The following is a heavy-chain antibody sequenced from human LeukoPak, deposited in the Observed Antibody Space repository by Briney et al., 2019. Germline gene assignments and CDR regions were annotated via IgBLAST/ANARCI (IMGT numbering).Heavy chain of an antibody. CDR2: IFGTGTI. Sequence: SETLSLTCTVSGGASISSDSYYWNWVRQPVGKGVEWIGRIFGTGTINYNPTLKTRVTISVDTSKNQFSLKLSSVTAADTAVYYCARDMRGNSYGQLDYWGQGTLVTVSS. J-gene: IGHJ4*02. CDR3: ARDMRGNSYGQLDY. D-gene: IGHD5-18*01. V-gene: IGHV4-61*10. CDR1: GGASISSDSYY.